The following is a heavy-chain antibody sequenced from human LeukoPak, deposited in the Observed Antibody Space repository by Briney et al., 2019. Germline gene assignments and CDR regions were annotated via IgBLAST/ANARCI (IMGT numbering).Heavy chain of an antibody. V-gene: IGHV3-23*01. CDR1: GFTFSSYA. J-gene: IGHJ5*02. D-gene: IGHD4-17*01. CDR3: ANPYGDYVNCFDP. Sequence: PGGSLRLSCAASGFTFSSYAMSWVRQAPGKGLEWVSAISGSGGSTYYADSVKGRFTISRDNSKNTLYLQMNSLRAEDTAVYYGANPYGDYVNCFDPWGQGTLVTSPQ. CDR2: ISGSGGST.